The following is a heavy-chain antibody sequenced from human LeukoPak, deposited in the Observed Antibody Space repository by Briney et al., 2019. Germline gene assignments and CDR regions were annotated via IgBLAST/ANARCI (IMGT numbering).Heavy chain of an antibody. CDR3: ARLAVAGTDVDY. CDR1: RYTFTSYV. J-gene: IGHJ4*02. V-gene: IGHV1-18*01. CDR2: ISAYNGNT. D-gene: IGHD6-19*01. Sequence: ASVKVSCKASRYTFTSYVISSVRQAPGQGLEWMGWISAYNGNTNYAQKLQGRVTVTTDTSTSTAYMELRSLRSDDTAVYYCARLAVAGTDVDYWGQGTLVTVSS.